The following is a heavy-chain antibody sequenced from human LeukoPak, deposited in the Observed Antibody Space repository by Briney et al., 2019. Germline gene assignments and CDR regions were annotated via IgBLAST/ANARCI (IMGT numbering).Heavy chain of an antibody. CDR2: IIPILGIA. CDR1: GGTFSSYT. J-gene: IGHJ3*02. Sequence: SVKVSCKASGGTFSSYTISWVRQAPGHGLEWMGRIIPILGIANYAQKFQGRVTITADKSTSTAYMELSSLRSEDTAVYYCARALDEASAFDIWGQGTMSPSLQ. CDR3: ARALDEASAFDI. V-gene: IGHV1-69*02. D-gene: IGHD1-1*01.